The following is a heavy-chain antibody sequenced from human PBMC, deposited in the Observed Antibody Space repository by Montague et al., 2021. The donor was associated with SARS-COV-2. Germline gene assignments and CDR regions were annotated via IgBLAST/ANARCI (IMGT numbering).Heavy chain of an antibody. Sequence: TLSLTCTVSGVSISSGTYYWSWIRQPAGKGLEWIGRVYTSGSTNYNPSLESRATLSVDTSKNQFSLQLSSVTPEDRAVYYCARDPRYSLSWSFDYWGQGTLVTVSS. CDR3: ARDPRYSLSWSFDY. V-gene: IGHV4-61*02. J-gene: IGHJ4*02. D-gene: IGHD6-13*01. CDR1: GVSISSGTYY. CDR2: VYTSGST.